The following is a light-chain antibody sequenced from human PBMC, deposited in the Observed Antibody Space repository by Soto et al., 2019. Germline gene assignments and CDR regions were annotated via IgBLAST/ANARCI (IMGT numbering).Light chain of an antibody. CDR1: SSYVGYYDY. Sequence: QSALTQPPSASGFPGQSVTISCTGTSSYVGYYDYVSWYQQHPGKAPKLVIYEVTKRPSGVPDRVSASKSGNTASLTVSGLRAEDEADYYCSSYAGSNKVVFGRGTKVTVL. J-gene: IGLJ1*01. CDR2: EVT. CDR3: SSYAGSNKVV. V-gene: IGLV2-8*01.